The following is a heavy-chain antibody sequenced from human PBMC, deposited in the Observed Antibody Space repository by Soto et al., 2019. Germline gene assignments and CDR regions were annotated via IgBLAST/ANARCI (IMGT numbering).Heavy chain of an antibody. CDR1: GFTFSIYA. CDR3: AKDAPGSGWLRDY. V-gene: IGHV3-23*01. J-gene: IGHJ4*02. CDR2: IGGSGGGT. D-gene: IGHD3-22*01. Sequence: GGSLRLSCAASGFTFSIYAMSWVRQAPGKGLEWVSTIGGSGGGTSYADIVRGRFTISRDNSQNTLYLQMNSLRAEDTAVYYCAKDAPGSGWLRDYWGQGTLVTVSS.